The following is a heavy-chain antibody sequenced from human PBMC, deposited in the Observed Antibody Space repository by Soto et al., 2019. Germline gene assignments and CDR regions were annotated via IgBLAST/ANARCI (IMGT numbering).Heavy chain of an antibody. CDR3: ARTQWEEYIRYYFDY. CDR2: INAGNGNT. Sequence: ASVKVSCKASGYTFTSYAMHWVRQAPGQRLEWMGWINAGNGNTKYSQKFQGRVTITRDTSASTAYMELSSLRSEDTAVYYCARTQWEEYIRYYFDYWGQGTLVTVSS. V-gene: IGHV1-3*01. J-gene: IGHJ4*02. CDR1: GYTFTSYA. D-gene: IGHD1-26*01.